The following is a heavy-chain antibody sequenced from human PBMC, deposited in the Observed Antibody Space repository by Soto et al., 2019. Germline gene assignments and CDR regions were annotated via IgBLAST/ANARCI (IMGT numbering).Heavy chain of an antibody. CDR2: IYNGGNS. J-gene: IGHJ6*02. D-gene: IGHD2-15*01. CDR1: GDSMNSGDYS. CDR3: ARAYWTSPYSMDV. V-gene: IGHV4-30-4*02. Sequence: SETLSLTCTVSGDSMNSGDYSWNWIRQSPGKGLEWIGHIYNGGNSYQNPSLKGRGTISVDTSQNQFFLRLTSVTVADTAIYYCARAYWTSPYSMDVWGQGTSVT.